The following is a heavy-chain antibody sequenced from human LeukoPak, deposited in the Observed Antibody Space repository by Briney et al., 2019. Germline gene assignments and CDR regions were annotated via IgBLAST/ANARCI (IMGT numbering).Heavy chain of an antibody. CDR1: GFTFSSYS. Sequence: GGSLRLSCAASGFTFSSYSMNWVRQAPGKGLEWVSFISSSSSYIYYADSVKGRFTISRDNVKNSLYLQMNSLRAEDTAVYYCARAQQYYFDYWGQGTLVTVSS. J-gene: IGHJ4*02. V-gene: IGHV3-21*01. CDR3: ARAQQYYFDY. CDR2: ISSSSSYI. D-gene: IGHD4-11*01.